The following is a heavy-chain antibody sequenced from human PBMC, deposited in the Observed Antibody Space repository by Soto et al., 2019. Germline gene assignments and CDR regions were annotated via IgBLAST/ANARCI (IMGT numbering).Heavy chain of an antibody. CDR3: ARAGVNSGIFDY. D-gene: IGHD3-10*01. V-gene: IGHV4-59*01. Sequence: SETLSLTCTVSIGSISGYYWNWIRQPPGKGLEWIGYISYSGSTNYNPSLKSRVNMSLDTSKNQFSLNLSPVTAADTAVYYCARAGVNSGIFDYWGQGTLVTVSS. CDR1: IGSISGYY. CDR2: ISYSGST. J-gene: IGHJ4*02.